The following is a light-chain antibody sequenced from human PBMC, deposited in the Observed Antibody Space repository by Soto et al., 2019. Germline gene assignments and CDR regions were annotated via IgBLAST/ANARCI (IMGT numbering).Light chain of an antibody. V-gene: IGKV1D-12*01. J-gene: IGKJ4*01. CDR3: QQANSFPLT. CDR2: AAS. CDR1: QGISSW. Sequence: DIQMTQSPSSVSASVGDRVTITCRASQGISSWLAWSQQKPGKAPKLLIYAASSLQSGVPSRFSGSGSGTDFTLTISSPQPEYFATYYCQQANSFPLTFGGGTKVEIK.